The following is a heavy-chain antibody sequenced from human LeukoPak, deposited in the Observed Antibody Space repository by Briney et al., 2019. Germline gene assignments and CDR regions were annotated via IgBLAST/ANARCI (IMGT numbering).Heavy chain of an antibody. CDR3: ARRDVGATLQGYFDY. CDR1: GFTVSNNY. CDR2: IYSGGTT. J-gene: IGHJ4*02. V-gene: IGHV3-53*01. Sequence: GGSLRLSCAASGFTVSNNYMSWVRQAPGKGLEWVSVIYSGGTTYYADSVKGRFTISRDNSKNTLYLQMNSLRAEDTAVYYCARRDVGATLQGYFDYWGQGTLVTVSS. D-gene: IGHD1-26*01.